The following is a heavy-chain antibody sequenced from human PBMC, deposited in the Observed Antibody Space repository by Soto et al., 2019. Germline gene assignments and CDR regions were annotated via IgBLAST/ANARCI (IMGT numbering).Heavy chain of an antibody. CDR3: ARYKFVNYSRASYYYGIDV. V-gene: IGHV1-18*04. D-gene: IGHD4-4*01. CDR1: GYTFTSYG. CDR2: ISAYNGNT. J-gene: IGHJ6*02. Sequence: GASVKVSCKASGYTFTSYGISWVRQAPGQGLEWMGWISAYNGNTNYAQKLQGRVTMTTDTSTSTAYMELRSLRSDDTAVYYCARYKFVNYSRASYYYGIDVWGQGTTVTVSS.